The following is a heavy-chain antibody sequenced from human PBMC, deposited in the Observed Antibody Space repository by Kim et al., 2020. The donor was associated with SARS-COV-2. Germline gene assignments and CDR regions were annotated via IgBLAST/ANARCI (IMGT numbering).Heavy chain of an antibody. CDR1: GYTFTSYG. CDR2: ISAYNGNT. D-gene: IGHD3-10*01. V-gene: IGHV1-18*01. Sequence: ASVKVSCKASGYTFTSYGISWVRQAPGQGLEWMGWISAYNGNTNYAQKLQGRVTMTTDTSTSTAYMELRSLRSDDTAVYYCARVQDGEDYYYYGMDVWGQGTTVTVSS. J-gene: IGHJ6*02. CDR3: ARVQDGEDYYYYGMDV.